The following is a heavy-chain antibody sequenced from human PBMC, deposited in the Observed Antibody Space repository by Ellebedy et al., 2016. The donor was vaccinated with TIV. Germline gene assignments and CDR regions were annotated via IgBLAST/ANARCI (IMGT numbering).Heavy chain of an antibody. CDR3: VKGGWLDD. CDR1: GFSFSTFE. Sequence: GGSLRLXCAASGFSFSTFEMSWVRQAPGKGLEWVAFIDSTSDRTECAESVMGRFFISRDNSENTLYLQMSSLRAEDTAIYNCVKGGWLDDWGQGTLVTVSS. J-gene: IGHJ4*02. CDR2: IDSTSDRT. V-gene: IGHV3-23*05. D-gene: IGHD6-19*01.